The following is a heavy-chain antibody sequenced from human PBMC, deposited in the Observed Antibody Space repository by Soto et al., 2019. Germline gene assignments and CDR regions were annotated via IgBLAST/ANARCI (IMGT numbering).Heavy chain of an antibody. V-gene: IGHV3-33*01. D-gene: IGHD2-15*01. CDR1: GFTFSTYG. CDR3: ARVGCTGGSCKPSASYAMDV. Sequence: QVQLVESGGGVVQPGRSLRLSCAASGFTFSTYGMNWVRQAPGKGLEWVAIIWYDGSIKYYADSMKGRFTISRDNSKNTMYLQMNSLRAEDTAVYYCARVGCTGGSCKPSASYAMDVWGQGTTVTVSS. J-gene: IGHJ6*02. CDR2: IWYDGSIK.